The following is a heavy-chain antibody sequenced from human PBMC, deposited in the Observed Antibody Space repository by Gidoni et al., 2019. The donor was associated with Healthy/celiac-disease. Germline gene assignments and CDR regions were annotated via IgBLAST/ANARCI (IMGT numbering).Heavy chain of an antibody. CDR2: IWYDGSNK. Sequence: QVQLVESGGGAVQPGRSLRLSCSASGLTFGSYGMPWVRQAPGKGLAWVAVIWYDGSNKYYADSVKGRFPISRDNSQNTLYLQMNSLRAEDTAVYYCARGYYYYDSSGWYFDLWGRGTLVTVSS. J-gene: IGHJ2*01. CDR3: ARGYYYYDSSGWYFDL. CDR1: GLTFGSYG. V-gene: IGHV3-33*01. D-gene: IGHD3-22*01.